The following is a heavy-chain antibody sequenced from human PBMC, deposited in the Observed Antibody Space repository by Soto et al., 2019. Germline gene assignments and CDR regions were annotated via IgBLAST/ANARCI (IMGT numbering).Heavy chain of an antibody. Sequence: QTLSLTCAISGDSVSSNSAAWNWIRQSPSRGLEWLGRTYYRSKWYNDYAVSVKSRITINPDTSKNQFSLQLNSVTPEDTAVYYCASDFWSGYSGPYYFDYWGQGTLVTVSS. CDR1: GDSVSSNSAA. CDR3: ASDFWSGYSGPYYFDY. D-gene: IGHD3-3*01. CDR2: TYYRSKWYN. J-gene: IGHJ4*02. V-gene: IGHV6-1*01.